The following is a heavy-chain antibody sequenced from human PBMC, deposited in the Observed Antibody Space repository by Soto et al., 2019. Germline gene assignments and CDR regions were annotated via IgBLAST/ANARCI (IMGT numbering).Heavy chain of an antibody. D-gene: IGHD2-15*01. CDR2: INHSGST. CDR3: ARWVGCSGGSCYSAYYYYYMDV. Sequence: SETLSLTCAVYGGSFSGYYWSWIRQPPGKGLEWIGEINHSGSTNYNPSLKSRVTISVDTSKNQFSLKLSSGTAADTAVYYCARWVGCSGGSCYSAYYYYYMDVWGKGTTVTVSS. CDR1: GGSFSGYY. V-gene: IGHV4-34*01. J-gene: IGHJ6*03.